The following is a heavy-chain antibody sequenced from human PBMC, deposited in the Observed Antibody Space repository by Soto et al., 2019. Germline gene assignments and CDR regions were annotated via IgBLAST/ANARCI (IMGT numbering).Heavy chain of an antibody. CDR3: STSSRNEYHFAMDA. V-gene: IGHV3-53*02. Sequence: EVHLVETGGGLIQPGGSLRLSCAASGLSVSSSDMSWVRQASGKGLEWVSVIYSGGSTHDADSVKGRFTISRDNSKNTVHLQMNSLRVDDTVVYFCSTSSRNEYHFAMDAWGQGTTVIVS. CDR2: IYSGGST. D-gene: IGHD6-6*01. CDR1: GLSVSSSD. J-gene: IGHJ6*02.